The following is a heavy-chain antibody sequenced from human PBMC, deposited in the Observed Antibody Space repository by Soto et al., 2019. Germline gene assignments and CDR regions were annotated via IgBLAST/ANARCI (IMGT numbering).Heavy chain of an antibody. Sequence: ASVKVSCKASGYTFTSYGICWVLQAPGQGLEWMGWISAYNGNTNYAQKFQGRVTMTTDTSTSTVYMELRSLRSDDTAVYYCARVGVAGSYNWFDPWGQGTLVTVSP. CDR1: GYTFTSYG. D-gene: IGHD3-10*01. V-gene: IGHV1-18*01. CDR2: ISAYNGNT. CDR3: ARVGVAGSYNWFDP. J-gene: IGHJ5*02.